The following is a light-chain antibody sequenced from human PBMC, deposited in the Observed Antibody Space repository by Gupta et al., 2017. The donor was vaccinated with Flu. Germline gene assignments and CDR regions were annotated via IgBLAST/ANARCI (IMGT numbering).Light chain of an antibody. V-gene: IGKV3-15*01. CDR1: QSVSAN. Sequence: EIVMTQSPATLSVSPGERASLSCRASQSVSANLAWYQQKPGQAPRLVIYGESTRAAGTPARFIGSGSGTEFTLTISSLQCDEFAVYFCQQDDQWPLTFGGGTKVEIK. CDR2: GES. J-gene: IGKJ4*01. CDR3: QQDDQWPLT.